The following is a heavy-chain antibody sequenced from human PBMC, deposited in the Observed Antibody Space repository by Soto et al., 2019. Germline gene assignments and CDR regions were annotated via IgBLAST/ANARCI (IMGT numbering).Heavy chain of an antibody. Sequence: PRDSLNISCKGSGYSFTSYWISWVRQMPGKGLEWMGRIDPSDSYTNYSPSFQGHVTISADKSISTAYLQWSSLKASDTAMYYCASRTTRGYDSHYYYGMDVWGQGTTVTVSS. D-gene: IGHD5-12*01. CDR3: ASRTTRGYDSHYYYGMDV. CDR2: IDPSDSYT. V-gene: IGHV5-10-1*01. J-gene: IGHJ6*02. CDR1: GYSFTSYW.